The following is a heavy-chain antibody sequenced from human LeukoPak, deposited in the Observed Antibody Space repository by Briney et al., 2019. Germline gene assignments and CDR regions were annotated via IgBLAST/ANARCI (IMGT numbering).Heavy chain of an antibody. CDR1: GGTFSSYA. CDR3: ARAHYYDSSGYYSVGTPFDY. D-gene: IGHD3-22*01. J-gene: IGHJ4*02. Sequence: SVKVSCKASGGTFSSYAISWVRQAPGQGLEWMGGIIPIFGTANYAQKFQGRVTITADESTSTAYMELSSLRSEDTAVYYCARAHYYDSSGYYSVGTPFDYWGQGTLVTVSS. V-gene: IGHV1-69*13. CDR2: IIPIFGTA.